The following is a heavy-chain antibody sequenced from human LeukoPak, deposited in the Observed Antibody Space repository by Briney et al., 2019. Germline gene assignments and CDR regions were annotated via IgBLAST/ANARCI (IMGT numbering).Heavy chain of an antibody. CDR2: IIPIFGTA. Sequence: GSSVKVSCKASGGTFSSYAISWVRQAPGQGLEWMGGIIPIFGTANYAQKFQGRVTITTDESTSTAYMELSSLRSEDTAVYYCASPKSTKRITIFGVVPSPLDYWGQGTLVTVSS. CDR1: GGTFSSYA. V-gene: IGHV1-69*05. J-gene: IGHJ4*02. D-gene: IGHD3-3*01. CDR3: ASPKSTKRITIFGVVPSPLDY.